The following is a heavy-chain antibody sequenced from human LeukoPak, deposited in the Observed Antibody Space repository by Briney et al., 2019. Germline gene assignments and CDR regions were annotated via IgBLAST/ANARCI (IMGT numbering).Heavy chain of an antibody. J-gene: IGHJ4*02. D-gene: IGHD3-22*01. CDR1: GFTFSSYW. CDR3: ARGSTHYDSSGQVPFDY. V-gene: IGHV3-74*01. Sequence: GGSLRLSCAASGFTFSSYWMHWVRQAPGKGLVWVSRISPDGSTTGHADSVKGRFTLSRDNAKNTLYLQMNSLRAEDTAVYYCARGSTHYDSSGQVPFDYWGQGTLVTVSS. CDR2: ISPDGSTT.